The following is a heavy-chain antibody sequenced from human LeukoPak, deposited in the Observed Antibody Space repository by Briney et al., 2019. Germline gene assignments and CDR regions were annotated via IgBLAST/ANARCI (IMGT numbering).Heavy chain of an antibody. Sequence: ASVKVSCKTSGYSFTDYYIHWERQAPGQGLEWMGWINPNSGGTSSAQKFQGRVTMTRDTSITTVYMEVNWLTSDDTAMYYCARADRLHGGPYLIGPWGQGTLVSVSS. CDR1: GYSFTDYY. CDR3: ARADRLHGGPYLIGP. J-gene: IGHJ5*02. D-gene: IGHD3-16*01. CDR2: INPNSGGT. V-gene: IGHV1-2*02.